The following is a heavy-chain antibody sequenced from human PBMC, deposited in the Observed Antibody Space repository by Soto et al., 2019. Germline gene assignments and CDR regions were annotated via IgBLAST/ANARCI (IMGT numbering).Heavy chain of an antibody. CDR2: IYYSGST. J-gene: IGHJ3*02. CDR3: ARRTNYGTFDI. CDR1: GGSISSYY. D-gene: IGHD1-7*01. Sequence: PSETLSLTCTFSGGSISSYYWSLIRQPPGKGLEWIGFIYYSGSTNYNPSLKSRITISVDTSKNQFSLKLNSVTAADTAVYYCARRTNYGTFDIWGQGTMVTVSS. V-gene: IGHV4-59*08.